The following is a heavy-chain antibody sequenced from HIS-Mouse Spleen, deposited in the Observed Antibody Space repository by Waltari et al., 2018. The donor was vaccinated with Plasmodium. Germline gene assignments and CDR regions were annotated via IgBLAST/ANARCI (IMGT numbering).Heavy chain of an antibody. D-gene: IGHD1-7*01. CDR2: ISAYNGNT. CDR1: GSTFPSFG. J-gene: IGHJ3*02. CDR3: ARVDNWNFDAFDI. Sequence: QVQLVQSGAEVKKPGASVKFSCTASGSTFPSFGISWVRQAPGQGLEWMGWISAYNGNTNYAQKLQGRVTMTTDTSTSTAYMELRSLRSDDTAVYYCARVDNWNFDAFDIWGQGTILPVS. V-gene: IGHV1-18*01.